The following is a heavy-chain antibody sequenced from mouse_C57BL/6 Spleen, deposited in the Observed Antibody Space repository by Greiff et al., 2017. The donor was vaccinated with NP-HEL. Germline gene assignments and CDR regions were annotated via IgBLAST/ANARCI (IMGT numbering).Heavy chain of an antibody. J-gene: IGHJ2*01. CDR3: ARSLLTTVLAEYFDY. Sequence: VQLQQSGAELVRPGASVKMSCKASGYTFTSYTMHWVKQRPGQGLEWIGYINPSSGYTKYNQKFKDKATLTADKSSSTAYMQRSSLTSEESAVYYCARSLLTTVLAEYFDYWGQGTTLTVSS. V-gene: IGHV1-4*01. D-gene: IGHD1-1*01. CDR1: GYTFTSYT. CDR2: INPSSGYT.